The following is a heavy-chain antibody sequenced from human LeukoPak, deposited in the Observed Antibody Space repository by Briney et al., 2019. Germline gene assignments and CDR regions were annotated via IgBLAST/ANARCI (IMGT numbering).Heavy chain of an antibody. CDR1: GFTFSSYG. CDR3: AKQIRGGLGNYDFDY. J-gene: IGHJ4*02. CDR2: ISYDGSNK. V-gene: IGHV3-30*18. Sequence: GRSLRLSCAASGFTFSSYGMHWVRQAPGKGLEWVAVISYDGSNKYYADSVEGRFTISRDNSKNTLYLQMNRLRAEDTAVYYCAKQIRGGLGNYDFDYWGQGTLVTVSS. D-gene: IGHD3-10*01.